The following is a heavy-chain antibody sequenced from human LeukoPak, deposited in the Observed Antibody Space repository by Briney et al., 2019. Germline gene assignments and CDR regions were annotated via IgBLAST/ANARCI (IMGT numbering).Heavy chain of an antibody. CDR1: GGSISSYY. CDR3: ARASWELPVVDI. V-gene: IGHV4-59*01. Sequence: PSETLSLTCTVSGGSISSYYWSWIRQPPGKGLEWIGYIYYSGSTNYNPSLKSRVTISVDTSKNQFSLKLSSVTAADTAVYYCARASWELPVVDIWGQGTMVTVSS. D-gene: IGHD1-26*01. CDR2: IYYSGST. J-gene: IGHJ3*02.